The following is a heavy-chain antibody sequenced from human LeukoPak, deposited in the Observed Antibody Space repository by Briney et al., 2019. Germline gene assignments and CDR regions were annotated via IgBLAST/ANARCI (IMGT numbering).Heavy chain of an antibody. CDR2: IIHRGST. CDR3: ARGPSFDDNSAYYPFDY. D-gene: IGHD3-22*01. CDR1: GGSFSGYH. J-gene: IGHJ4*02. V-gene: IGHV4-34*01. Sequence: SETLSLTCTVYGGSFSGYHWCWRLQPPPGKGRWRVEIIHRGSTKYNPSTKSRVTISIDTSKTWFSLKLSSVTAADTAAYYYARGPSFDDNSAYYPFDYWGQGTLVTVSS.